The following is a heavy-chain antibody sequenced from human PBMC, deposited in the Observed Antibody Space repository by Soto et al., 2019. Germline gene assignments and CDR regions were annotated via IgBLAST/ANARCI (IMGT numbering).Heavy chain of an antibody. CDR1: GYTFTSYG. J-gene: IGHJ6*02. Sequence: ASVKVFCKASGYTFTSYGISWVRQAPGQGLEWMGWISAYNGNTNYAQKLQGRVTMTTDTSKSTAYMELRSLRSDDTAVYYCARDIAAAGSPDYYYGMDVWGQGTTVTVSS. D-gene: IGHD6-13*01. CDR2: ISAYNGNT. V-gene: IGHV1-18*01. CDR3: ARDIAAAGSPDYYYGMDV.